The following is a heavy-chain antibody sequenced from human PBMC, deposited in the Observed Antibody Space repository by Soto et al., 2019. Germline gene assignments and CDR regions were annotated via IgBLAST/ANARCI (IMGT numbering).Heavy chain of an antibody. CDR1: GGTFSSYT. Sequence: QVQLVQSGAEVKKPGSSVKVSCKASGGTFSSYTISWVRQAPGQGLEWMGRIIPNLGIANYAQKFQGRVTITADKSTSTAYMELSSLRSEDTAVYYCARGSSAGIQMYNWFDPWGQGTLVTVSS. J-gene: IGHJ5*02. D-gene: IGHD5-18*01. V-gene: IGHV1-69*02. CDR2: IIPNLGIA. CDR3: ARGSSAGIQMYNWFDP.